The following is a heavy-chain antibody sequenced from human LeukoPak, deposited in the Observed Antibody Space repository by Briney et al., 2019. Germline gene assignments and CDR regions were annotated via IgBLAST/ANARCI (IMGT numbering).Heavy chain of an antibody. Sequence: GASVKVSCKASGYTFTSYYMHWVRQAPGQGLEWMGIINPSGGSTSYTQKFQGRVTMTRDTSTSTVYMELSSLRSEDTAVYYCARELRECSSTSCPGSFDIWGQGTMVTLSS. CDR3: ARELRECSSTSCPGSFDI. D-gene: IGHD2-2*01. CDR1: GYTFTSYY. CDR2: INPSGGST. J-gene: IGHJ3*02. V-gene: IGHV1-46*01.